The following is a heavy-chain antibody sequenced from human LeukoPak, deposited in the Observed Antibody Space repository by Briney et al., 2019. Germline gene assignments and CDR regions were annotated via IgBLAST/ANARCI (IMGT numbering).Heavy chain of an antibody. V-gene: IGHV3-74*01. CDR2: INSDGINT. CDR1: GFTFSNYW. CDR3: AKEEWLLAVYFDY. D-gene: IGHD3-3*01. Sequence: GGSLRLSCAASGFTFSNYWMHWVRQAPGKGLVWVSRINSDGINTSYADSVKGRFTISRDNSKNTLYLQMNSLRAEDTAVYYCAKEEWLLAVYFDYWGQGTLVTVSS. J-gene: IGHJ4*02.